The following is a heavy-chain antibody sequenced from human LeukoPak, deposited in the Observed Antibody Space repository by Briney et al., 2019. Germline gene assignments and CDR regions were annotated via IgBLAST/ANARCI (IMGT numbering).Heavy chain of an antibody. CDR3: AREGYYYDSSGYYPFDY. D-gene: IGHD3-22*01. J-gene: IGHJ4*02. V-gene: IGHV3-30-3*01. CDR2: ISYDGSNK. Sequence: GGSLRLSCAASGFTFSSYAMHWVRQAPGKGLEWVAVISYDGSNKYYADSVNGRFTISRDNSKNTLYLQMNSLRAEDTAVYYCAREGYYYDSSGYYPFDYWGQGTLVTVSS. CDR1: GFTFSSYA.